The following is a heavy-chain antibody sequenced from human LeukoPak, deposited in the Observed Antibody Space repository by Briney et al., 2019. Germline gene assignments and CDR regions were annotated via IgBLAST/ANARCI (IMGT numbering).Heavy chain of an antibody. Sequence: GASVKVSCKASGGTFSSYAISWVRQAPGQGLEWMGGIIPIFGTANYAQKFQGRVTITTDESTSTAYMELSSLRSEDTAVYYCARAGYCSSTSCYPWFDPWGQGTLVTVSS. V-gene: IGHV1-69*05. CDR3: ARAGYCSSTSCYPWFDP. CDR2: IIPIFGTA. D-gene: IGHD2-2*01. J-gene: IGHJ5*02. CDR1: GGTFSSYA.